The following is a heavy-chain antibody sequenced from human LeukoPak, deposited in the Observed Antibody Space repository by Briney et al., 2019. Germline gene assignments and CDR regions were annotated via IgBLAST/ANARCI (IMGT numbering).Heavy chain of an antibody. Sequence: GGSLRLSCAASGFTFDNYAMHWVRQAPGKGLEWVSGITWNSGSIDYADSVKGRFTISRDNAKNSLYLQMNSLRAEDTALYYCAKDYYGSGSYYDYWGQGTLVTVSS. J-gene: IGHJ4*02. D-gene: IGHD3-10*01. CDR2: ITWNSGSI. V-gene: IGHV3-9*01. CDR3: AKDYYGSGSYYDY. CDR1: GFTFDNYA.